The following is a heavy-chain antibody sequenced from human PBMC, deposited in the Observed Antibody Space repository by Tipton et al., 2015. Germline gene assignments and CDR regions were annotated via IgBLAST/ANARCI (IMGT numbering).Heavy chain of an antibody. CDR2: IHYSGRS. D-gene: IGHD3-22*01. Sequence: TLSLTCTVSGGSIRSGGHYWTWIRQHPGQGLEWIGYIHYSGRSYYNPSLKSRVTISVDTSKNQFSLNLSSVSAADTAVYYCARLAVIQDVSDIWGQGTMVTVSS. J-gene: IGHJ3*02. CDR3: ARLAVIQDVSDI. V-gene: IGHV4-31*03. CDR1: GGSIRSGGHY.